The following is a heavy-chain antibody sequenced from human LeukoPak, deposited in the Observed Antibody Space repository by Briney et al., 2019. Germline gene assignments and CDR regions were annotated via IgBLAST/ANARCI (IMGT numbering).Heavy chain of an antibody. CDR2: INPNSGGT. D-gene: IGHD3-3*01. V-gene: IGHV1-2*02. Sequence: GASVKVSCKASGYTFTGYYMHWVRQAPGQGLEWMGWINPNSGGTNYAQKFQGRVTMTRDTSISTAYMELSRLRSDDTAVYYCASLTYYDFWSGYDFDYWGQGTLVTVSS. CDR3: ASLTYYDFWSGYDFDY. J-gene: IGHJ4*02. CDR1: GYTFTGYY.